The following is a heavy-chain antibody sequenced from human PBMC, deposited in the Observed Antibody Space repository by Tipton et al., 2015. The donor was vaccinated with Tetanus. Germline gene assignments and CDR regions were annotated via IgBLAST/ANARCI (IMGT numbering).Heavy chain of an antibody. CDR1: GFTFSTYS. V-gene: IGHV3-21*01. Sequence: GSLRLSCAASGFTFSTYSMNWVRQAPGKGLEWVSSIHSSSSYIYYADSAKGRFTISRDNSKNTLYLQVNSLRVDDTAVYYCAREGYWGQGTLVTVSS. CDR3: AREGY. J-gene: IGHJ4*02. CDR2: IHSSSSYI.